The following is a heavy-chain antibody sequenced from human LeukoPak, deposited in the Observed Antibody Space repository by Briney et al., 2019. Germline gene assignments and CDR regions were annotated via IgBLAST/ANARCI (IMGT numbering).Heavy chain of an antibody. V-gene: IGHV4-59*01. CDR3: ARYFSSSWYYYWFDP. CDR2: FYYSGTT. J-gene: IGHJ5*02. D-gene: IGHD6-13*01. Sequence: SETLSLTCTVSGGSISSYHWSWIRQPPGKGLEWIGYFYYSGTTNYNPSLKSRVTISVDTSKNQFSLKLSSVTAADTAVYYCARYFSSSWYYYWFDPWGQGTLVTVSS. CDR1: GGSISSYH.